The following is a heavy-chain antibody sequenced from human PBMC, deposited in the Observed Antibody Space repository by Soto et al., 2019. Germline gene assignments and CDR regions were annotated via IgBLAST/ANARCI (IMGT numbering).Heavy chain of an antibody. CDR2: IYYSGST. D-gene: IGHD2-15*01. CDR1: GGSISRGGYY. Sequence: SETLSLTCTVSGGSISRGGYYWSWIRQHPGEGLEWIGYIYYSGSTYYNPSLKSRVTISVDTSKNQFSLKLSSVTAADTAVYYCARRSGYCSGGSCYLAFDYWGQGTLVTVSS. V-gene: IGHV4-31*03. J-gene: IGHJ4*02. CDR3: ARRSGYCSGGSCYLAFDY.